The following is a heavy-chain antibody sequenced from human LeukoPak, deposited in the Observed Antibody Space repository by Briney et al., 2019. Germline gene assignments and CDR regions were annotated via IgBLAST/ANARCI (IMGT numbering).Heavy chain of an antibody. V-gene: IGHV1-69*05. Sequence: SVKVSCKASGGTFSSYAISWVRQAPGQGLEWMGGIIPIFGTANYAQKFQGRVTITTDESTSTAYMELSSLRSEDTAVYYRARGRSYGDYALFAYWGQGTLVTVSS. D-gene: IGHD4-17*01. CDR3: ARGRSYGDYALFAY. J-gene: IGHJ4*02. CDR1: GGTFSSYA. CDR2: IIPIFGTA.